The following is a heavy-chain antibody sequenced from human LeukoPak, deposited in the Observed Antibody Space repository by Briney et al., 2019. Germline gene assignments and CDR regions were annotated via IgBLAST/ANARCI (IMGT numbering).Heavy chain of an antibody. V-gene: IGHV3-15*01. Sequence: GGSLRLSCAASGFTFSITWMSWVRQAPGKGLEWVGRIRSKTDGGTTDYAAPVKGRFTISRDDSKNTLYLQMNSLKTEDTAVYYCARDADSSSGRVHYYYYMDVWGKGTTVTVSS. CDR1: GFTFSITW. CDR2: IRSKTDGGTT. CDR3: ARDADSSSGRVHYYYYMDV. J-gene: IGHJ6*03. D-gene: IGHD6-13*01.